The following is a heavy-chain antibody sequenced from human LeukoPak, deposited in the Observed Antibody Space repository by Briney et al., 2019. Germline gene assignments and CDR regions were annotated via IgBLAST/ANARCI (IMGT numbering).Heavy chain of an antibody. D-gene: IGHD1-26*01. J-gene: IGHJ3*02. Sequence: NPGGSLRLSCAASGFTLSSYSMNWVRQAPGKGLEWVSSISSSSSAYIHYADSVKGRFTISRDNAKNSLYLQMNSLRAEDTAVYYCARDEVGATTDPFDIWGLGTMVTVSS. CDR3: ARDEVGATTDPFDI. V-gene: IGHV3-21*01. CDR2: ISSSSSAYI. CDR1: GFTLSSYS.